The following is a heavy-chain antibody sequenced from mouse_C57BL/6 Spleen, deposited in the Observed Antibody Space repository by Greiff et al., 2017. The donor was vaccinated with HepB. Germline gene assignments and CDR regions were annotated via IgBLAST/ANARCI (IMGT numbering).Heavy chain of an antibody. CDR1: GYSITSGYY. V-gene: IGHV3-6*01. J-gene: IGHJ4*01. Sequence: VQLQQSGPGLVKPSQSLSLTCSVPGYSITSGYYWYWIRQFPGNKLEGMGYISYDGSNNYNPTLKNRISITRDTSKNQFFLKLNSVTTEDTATYYCAREGFVYCGSSFYAMDYWGQGTSVTVSS. D-gene: IGHD1-1*01. CDR3: AREGFVYCGSSFYAMDY. CDR2: ISYDGSN.